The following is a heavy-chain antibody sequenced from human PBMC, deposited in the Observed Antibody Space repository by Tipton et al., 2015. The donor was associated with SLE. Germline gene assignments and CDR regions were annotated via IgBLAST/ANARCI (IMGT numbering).Heavy chain of an antibody. Sequence: SLRLSCAASGFTFSSYAMHWVRQAPGKGLEWVAVISYDGSNKYYADSVKGRFTISRDNAKNSLYLQMNSLRAEDTAVYYCARDWGSSGDDWGQGTLVSVSS. CDR1: GFTFSSYA. V-gene: IGHV3-30-3*01. CDR2: ISYDGSNK. D-gene: IGHD3-22*01. J-gene: IGHJ4*02. CDR3: ARDWGSSGDD.